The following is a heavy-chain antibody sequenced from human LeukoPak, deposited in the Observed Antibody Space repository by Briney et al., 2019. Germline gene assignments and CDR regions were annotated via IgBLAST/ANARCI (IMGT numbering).Heavy chain of an antibody. Sequence: GSLRLSCAASGFTFSYYGMHWVRQAPGKGLEWVAVIWYDGSNKYYADSVKGRFTISRDNSKNTLYLQMNSLRAEDTAVYYCARVHFSSPPYFDYWGQGTLVTVSS. CDR1: GFTFSYYG. V-gene: IGHV3-33*01. D-gene: IGHD6-13*01. CDR3: ARVHFSSPPYFDY. CDR2: IWYDGSNK. J-gene: IGHJ4*02.